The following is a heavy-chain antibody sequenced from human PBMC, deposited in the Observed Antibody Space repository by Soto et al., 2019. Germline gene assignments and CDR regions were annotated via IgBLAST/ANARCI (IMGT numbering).Heavy chain of an antibody. V-gene: IGHV3-23*01. Sequence: AGGSLRLSCAASGFTFSSYAMSWVRQAPGKGLEWVSAISGSGGSTYYADSVKGRFTISRDNSKNTLYLQMNSLRAEDTAVYYCAKKKLWFGESNYYYYYYGMDVWGQGTTVTVSS. CDR1: GFTFSSYA. D-gene: IGHD3-10*01. CDR3: AKKKLWFGESNYYYYYYGMDV. J-gene: IGHJ6*02. CDR2: ISGSGGST.